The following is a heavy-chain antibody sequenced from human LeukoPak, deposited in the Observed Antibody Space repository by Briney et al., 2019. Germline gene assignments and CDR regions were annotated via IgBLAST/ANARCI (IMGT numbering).Heavy chain of an antibody. CDR2: IYYSGST. V-gene: IGHV4-59*01. J-gene: IGHJ6*04. Sequence: SETLSLTCTVSGGSISSYYWSWIRQPPGKGLEWIGYIYYSGSTNYNPSLKSRVTISVDTSKNQFSLKLSSVTAADTAVYYCARDRTQLERWGYYYYGMDVWGKGTMVTVSS. D-gene: IGHD1-1*01. CDR1: GGSISSYY. CDR3: ARDRTQLERWGYYYYGMDV.